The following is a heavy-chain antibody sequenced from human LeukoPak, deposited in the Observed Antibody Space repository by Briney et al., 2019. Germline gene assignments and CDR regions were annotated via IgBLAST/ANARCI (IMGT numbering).Heavy chain of an antibody. CDR2: ISDDGKNK. Sequence: PGRSLRLSCVASGFFFSNYGIHWVRQAPGEGLEWVAAISDDGKNKDYADSAKGRFTISRDNSKNTLYLQVNSLRAEDTAVYYCARDREMATIKLEHFDYWGQGTLVTVSS. D-gene: IGHD5-24*01. CDR1: GFFFSNYG. V-gene: IGHV3-30*04. CDR3: ARDREMATIKLEHFDY. J-gene: IGHJ4*02.